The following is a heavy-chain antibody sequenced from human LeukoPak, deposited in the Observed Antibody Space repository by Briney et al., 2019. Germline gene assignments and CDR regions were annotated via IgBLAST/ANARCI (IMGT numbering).Heavy chain of an antibody. Sequence: PGGSLRLSCAXSGFTFSXXXXXXXRXXXXXXXXXVSTIXXSGGSTYXXXXXXXXFTXXXXNTKNTLYLQMNSLRAEDTAVYYCAKEWAAAYFDYWGQGTLVTVSS. D-gene: IGHD2-2*01. J-gene: IGHJ4*02. CDR2: IXXSGGST. CDR1: GFTFSXXX. CDR3: AKEWAAAYFDY. V-gene: IGHV3-23*01.